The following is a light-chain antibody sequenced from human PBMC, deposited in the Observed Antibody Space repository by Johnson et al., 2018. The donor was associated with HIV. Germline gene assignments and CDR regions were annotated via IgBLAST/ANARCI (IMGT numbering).Light chain of an antibody. V-gene: IGLV1-51*02. CDR1: SSNIGNNY. CDR3: GAWDSGLTAHFV. Sequence: QSVLTQPPSVSAAPGQKVTISCSGSSSNIGNNYVSWYQQLPGTAPKLLIYENNKRPSGIPDRFSASKSGTSATLDITGLQTGDEADYYCGAWDSGLTAHFVVGSGTTITVL. CDR2: ENN. J-gene: IGLJ1*01.